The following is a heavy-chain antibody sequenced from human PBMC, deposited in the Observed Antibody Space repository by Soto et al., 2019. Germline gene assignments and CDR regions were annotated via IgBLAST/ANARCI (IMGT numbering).Heavy chain of an antibody. Sequence: QVQLVQSGAEVKKPGASVKVSCKASGYTFTGYYMHWVRQAPGQGLEWMGWINPNSGGTNYAQKFQGRVTRTRERSIRTPTMGLRGMRSDDPALYYCARVFDFRPFKIFFLIYGGKEPLVTASS. V-gene: IGHV1-2*02. D-gene: IGHD3-3*01. CDR3: ARVFDFRPFKIFFLIY. CDR2: INPNSGGT. CDR1: GYTFTGYY. J-gene: IGHJ4*02.